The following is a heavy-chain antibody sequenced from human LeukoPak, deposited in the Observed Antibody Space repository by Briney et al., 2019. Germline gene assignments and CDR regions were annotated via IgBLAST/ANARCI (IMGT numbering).Heavy chain of an antibody. V-gene: IGHV4-30-4*01. D-gene: IGHD6-13*01. J-gene: IGHJ4*02. Sequence: SETLSLTCTVSGGSISSGDYYWSRVRQPPGTGLEWIGYIYYSGSTYYNPSLKSRVTISVDTSKNQFSLKLSSVTAADTAVYYCARVALEQLGSFDYWGQGTLVTVSS. CDR1: GGSISSGDYY. CDR2: IYYSGST. CDR3: ARVALEQLGSFDY.